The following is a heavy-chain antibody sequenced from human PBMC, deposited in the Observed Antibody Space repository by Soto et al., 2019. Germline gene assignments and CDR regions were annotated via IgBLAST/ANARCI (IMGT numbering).Heavy chain of an antibody. D-gene: IGHD2-15*01. J-gene: IGHJ4*01. CDR3: ARVYCSAGSCYGLDY. V-gene: IGHV1-46*01. CDR2: INPGGGT. Sequence: GASVKVTCKASGSTCTGYYMHWVRQAPGQGLEWMGIINPGGGTSYAQKFQGRVTMTRDTSTSTVYMELSSLRSEDTAVYYCARVYCSAGSCYGLDYWG. CDR1: GSTCTGYY.